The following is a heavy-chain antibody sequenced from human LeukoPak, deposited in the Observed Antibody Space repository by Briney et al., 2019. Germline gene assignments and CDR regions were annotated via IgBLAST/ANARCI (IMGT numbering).Heavy chain of an antibody. CDR2: ISACNGNT. J-gene: IGHJ6*03. Sequence: ASVKVSCKASGYTFTSYGISWVRQAPGQGLEWMGWISACNGNTNYAQKLQGRVTMTTDTSTSTAYMELRSLRSDDTAVYYCARVFYYGSGSYYNYYYYYMDVWGKGTTVTVSS. CDR1: GYTFTSYG. D-gene: IGHD3-10*01. V-gene: IGHV1-18*01. CDR3: ARVFYYGSGSYYNYYYYYMDV.